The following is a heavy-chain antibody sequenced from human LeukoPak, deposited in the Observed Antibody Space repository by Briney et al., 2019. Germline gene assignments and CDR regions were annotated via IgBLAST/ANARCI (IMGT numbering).Heavy chain of an antibody. V-gene: IGHV4-59*08. D-gene: IGHD3-10*01. J-gene: IGHJ4*02. CDR3: ARLHFNIYGSGSRYHFDY. CDR1: GGSISSYY. CDR2: IYYSGIT. Sequence: SETLSLTCTVSGGSISSYYWTWIRQPPGKGLEWIGYIYYSGITNYNPFLKSRVTISVDTSKNQFSLKLSSVTAADTAMYYCARLHFNIYGSGSRYHFDYWGQGTLVTVSS.